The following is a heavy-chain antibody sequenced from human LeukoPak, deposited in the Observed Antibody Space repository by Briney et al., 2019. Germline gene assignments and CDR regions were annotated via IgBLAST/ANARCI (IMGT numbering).Heavy chain of an antibody. CDR1: GGSFSGYY. J-gene: IGHJ5*02. CDR2: INHSGSS. V-gene: IGHV4-34*01. CDR3: ARGRIVPKRGWFDP. Sequence: SETLSLTCAVYGGSFSGYYWSWIRQPPGKGLEWIGEINHSGSSNYNPSLKSRVTISVDTSKNQFSLKLSSVTAADTAVYYCARGRIVPKRGWFDPWGQGTLVTVSS. D-gene: IGHD1-26*01.